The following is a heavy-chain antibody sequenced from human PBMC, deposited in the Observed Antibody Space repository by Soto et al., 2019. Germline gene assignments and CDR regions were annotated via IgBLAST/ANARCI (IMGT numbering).Heavy chain of an antibody. Sequence: PGGSLRLSCAASGFAFNTYSMHWVRQAPGRGLEWVAVISYGGSNKFYADSVKGRFTISRDNSKNTLYLEMNSLRGEDTAVYYCAKVSPMGYFFDFWGQGTLVTV. CDR2: ISYGGSNK. J-gene: IGHJ4*02. CDR1: GFAFNTYS. V-gene: IGHV3-30-3*01. CDR3: AKVSPMGYFFDF.